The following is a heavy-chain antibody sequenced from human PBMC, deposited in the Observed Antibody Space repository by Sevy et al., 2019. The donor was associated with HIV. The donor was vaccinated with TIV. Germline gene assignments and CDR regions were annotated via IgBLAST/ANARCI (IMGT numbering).Heavy chain of an antibody. Sequence: GGSLRLSCAASGFTFSNYNMDWVRQAPGKGLEWVSYITFSSNTIYYADSVKGRFTISRDNAKKSLYLQMNSLRAEDTAVYCCARHQLRVSATGFDYWGQGTLVTVSS. J-gene: IGHJ4*02. CDR1: GFTFSNYN. CDR2: ITFSSNTI. V-gene: IGHV3-48*01. D-gene: IGHD6-13*01. CDR3: ARHQLRVSATGFDY.